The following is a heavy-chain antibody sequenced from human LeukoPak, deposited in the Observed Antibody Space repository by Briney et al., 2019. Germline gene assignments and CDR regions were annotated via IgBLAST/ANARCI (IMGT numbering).Heavy chain of an antibody. CDR1: GGSISSGSYY. V-gene: IGHV4-61*02. J-gene: IGHJ6*03. CDR3: ARDNAVDGYYYCMDF. CDR2: IYTSGRN. D-gene: IGHD5-24*01. Sequence: SETLSLTCTVSGGSISSGSYYWSWIRQPAGKGLEWIRRIYTSGRNNYNPSLKSRVTISVDTSKNQFSLKLSSVTAAYTAVYYCARDNAVDGYYYCMDFWGKGTTVTVSS.